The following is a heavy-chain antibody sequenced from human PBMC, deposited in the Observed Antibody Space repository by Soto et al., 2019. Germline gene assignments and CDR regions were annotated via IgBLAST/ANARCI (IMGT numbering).Heavy chain of an antibody. J-gene: IGHJ6*02. CDR2: ISSSGNNI. Sequence: GGSLRLSCAASGFTFSSYEMNWVRQAPGQGLEWVSYISSSGNNIYYADSVKGRFTISRDNAKNSLYLQMNSLRAEDTAVYYCARGGLGITIFGVVPGGMDVWGLGTTVTVSS. V-gene: IGHV3-48*03. CDR3: ARGGLGITIFGVVPGGMDV. CDR1: GFTFSSYE. D-gene: IGHD3-3*01.